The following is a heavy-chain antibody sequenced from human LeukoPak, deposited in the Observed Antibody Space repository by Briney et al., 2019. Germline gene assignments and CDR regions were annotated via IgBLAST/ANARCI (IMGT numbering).Heavy chain of an antibody. CDR2: IRNKANSYTT. CDR1: GFTFSDHY. V-gene: IGHV3-72*01. J-gene: IGHJ4*02. CDR3: TDVGSEI. D-gene: IGHD1-26*01. Sequence: GGSLRLSCAASGFTFSDHYMDWVRQAPGKGLEWLSQIRNKANSYTTFYAASVKGRFTISRDDSKSSLYLQMNSLKTEDTAVYYCTDVGSEIWGQGTLVTVSS.